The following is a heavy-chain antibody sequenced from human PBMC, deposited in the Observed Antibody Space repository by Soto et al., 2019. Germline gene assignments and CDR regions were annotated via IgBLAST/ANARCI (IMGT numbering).Heavy chain of an antibody. CDR1: GGSISSGGYY. CDR3: ARAGIVVVQLHHAFDI. CDR2: IYYSGST. D-gene: IGHD3-22*01. Sequence: SETLSLTCTVSGGSISSGGYYWSWIRQHPGKGLEWIGYIYYSGSTYYNPSLKSRVTISVDTSKNQFSLKLSSVTAADTAVYYCARAGIVVVQLHHAFDIWGQGTMVTVSS. J-gene: IGHJ3*02. V-gene: IGHV4-31*03.